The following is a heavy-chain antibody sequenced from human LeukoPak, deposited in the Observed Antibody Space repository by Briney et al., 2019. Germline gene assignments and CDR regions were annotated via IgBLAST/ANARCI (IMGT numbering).Heavy chain of an antibody. CDR2: IKQDGSEK. CDR3: ARERYCSSTSCSDAFDI. Sequence: GGSLRLSCAASGFTFSSYWMSWVRQAPGKGLEWVANIKQDGSEKYYVDSVKGRFTISRDNAKNSLYLQMNSLRAEDTAVYYCARERYCSSTSCSDAFDIWGQGTMVTVSS. CDR1: GFTFSSYW. J-gene: IGHJ3*02. V-gene: IGHV3-7*01. D-gene: IGHD2-2*01.